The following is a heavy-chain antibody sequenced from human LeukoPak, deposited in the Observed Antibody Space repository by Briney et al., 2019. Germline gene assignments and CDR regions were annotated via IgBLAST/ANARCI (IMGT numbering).Heavy chain of an antibody. V-gene: IGHV1-69*13. D-gene: IGHD3-3*01. J-gene: IGHJ3*02. CDR3: ARGVRFLEWVDAFDI. Sequence: GASVKVSCKASGGTFSSYAISWVRQAPGQGLEWMGGIIPIFGTANYAQKFQGRVTITADESTSTAYMELSSLRSEDTAVYYCARGVRFLEWVDAFDIWGQGTMVTVSP. CDR1: GGTFSSYA. CDR2: IIPIFGTA.